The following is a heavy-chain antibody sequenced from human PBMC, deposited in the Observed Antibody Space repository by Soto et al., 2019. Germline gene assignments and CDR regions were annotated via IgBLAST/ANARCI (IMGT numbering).Heavy chain of an antibody. CDR3: ARFWDYCSGGSCHRAFDI. V-gene: IGHV4-39*01. CDR2: IYYSGST. CDR1: GGSISSSSYY. Sequence: SETLSLTCTVSGGSISSSSYYWGWIRQPPGKGLEWIGSIYYSGSTYYNPSLKSRVTISVDTSKNQFSLKLSSVTAADTAVYYCARFWDYCSGGSCHRAFDIWGQGTMVTVSS. J-gene: IGHJ3*02. D-gene: IGHD2-15*01.